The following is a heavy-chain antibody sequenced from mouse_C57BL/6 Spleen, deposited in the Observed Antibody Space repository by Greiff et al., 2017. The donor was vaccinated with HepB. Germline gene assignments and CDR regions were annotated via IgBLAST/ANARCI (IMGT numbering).Heavy chain of an antibody. CDR2: IDPSDSYT. CDR3: ARPDGAMDY. J-gene: IGHJ4*01. CDR1: GYTFTSYW. Sequence: QVQLQQSGAELVMPGASVKLSCKASGYTFTSYWMHWVKQRPGQGLEWIGEIDPSDSYTNYNQKFKGKSTLTVDKSSSTAYMQLSSLTSEDSAVYYCARPDGAMDYWGQGTSVTVSS. V-gene: IGHV1-69*01.